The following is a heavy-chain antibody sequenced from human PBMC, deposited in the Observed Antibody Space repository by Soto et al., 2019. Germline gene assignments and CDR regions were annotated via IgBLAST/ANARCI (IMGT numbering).Heavy chain of an antibody. J-gene: IGHJ3*02. D-gene: IGHD3-10*01. CDR3: ARVRRITMVRGVIITQDAFDI. Sequence: QVQLVESGGGVVQPGRSLRLSCAASGFTFSSYAMHWVRQAPGKGLEWVAVISYDGSNKYYADSVKGRFTISRDNSKNTLYLQMNSLRAEDTVVYYCARVRRITMVRGVIITQDAFDIWGQGTMVTVSS. V-gene: IGHV3-30-3*01. CDR1: GFTFSSYA. CDR2: ISYDGSNK.